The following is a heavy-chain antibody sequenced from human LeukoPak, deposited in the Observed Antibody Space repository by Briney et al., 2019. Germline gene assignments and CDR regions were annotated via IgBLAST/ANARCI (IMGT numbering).Heavy chain of an antibody. J-gene: IGHJ4*02. D-gene: IGHD3-3*01. CDR2: IIPIFGTA. CDR1: GGTFSNYA. Sequence: SVKVSCKASGGTFSNYAISWVRQAPGQGLEWMGGIIPIFGTANYAQKFQGRVTITTDESTSTTYMELSSLRSEDTAVYYCASGGYDFWSGYYFWGQGTLVTVSS. V-gene: IGHV1-69*05. CDR3: ASGGYDFWSGYYF.